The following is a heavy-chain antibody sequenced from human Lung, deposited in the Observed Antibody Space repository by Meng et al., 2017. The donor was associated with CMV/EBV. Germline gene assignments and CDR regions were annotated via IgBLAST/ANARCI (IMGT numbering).Heavy chain of an antibody. Sequence: GESMKISCAASGFTFSTDWMTWVRKAPGKGLEWVANINPGGSAKYYVDSVKGRLTISRDNAMNSLYLQRNSLRAEDTAVYYCAGSSSRWGQGTLITVSS. CDR1: GFTFSTDW. CDR2: INPGGSAK. J-gene: IGHJ4*02. V-gene: IGHV3-7*01. D-gene: IGHD6-6*01. CDR3: AGSSSR.